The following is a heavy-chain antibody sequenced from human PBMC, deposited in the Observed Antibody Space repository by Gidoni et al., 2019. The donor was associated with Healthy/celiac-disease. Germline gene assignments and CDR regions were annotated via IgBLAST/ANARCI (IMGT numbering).Heavy chain of an antibody. Sequence: QVQLQESGPGLVKPSETLSLTCTVSGGSISSYYWSWIRQPAGKGLEWIGRIYTSGSTNYNPSLKSRVTMSVDTSKNQFSLKLSSVTAADTAVYYCARGWPITMVRGVSHLGWFDPWGQGTLVTVSS. CDR1: GGSISSYY. D-gene: IGHD3-10*01. V-gene: IGHV4-4*07. J-gene: IGHJ5*02. CDR3: ARGWPITMVRGVSHLGWFDP. CDR2: IYTSGST.